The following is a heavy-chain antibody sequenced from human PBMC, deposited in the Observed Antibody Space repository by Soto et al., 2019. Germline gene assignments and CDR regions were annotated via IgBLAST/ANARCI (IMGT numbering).Heavy chain of an antibody. CDR2: IYYTGST. CDR3: ARGYCSGGSCYSRFFDY. V-gene: IGHV4-59*08. J-gene: IGHJ4*02. CDR1: GGSMSSYY. D-gene: IGHD2-15*01. Sequence: PSETLSLTCTVSGGSMSSYYWNWIRQPPGKGLEWIGYIYYTGSTNYNPSLKSRVTISVDTSKNQFSLKLSSVTAADTAVYYCARGYCSGGSCYSRFFDYWGQGTLVTVSS.